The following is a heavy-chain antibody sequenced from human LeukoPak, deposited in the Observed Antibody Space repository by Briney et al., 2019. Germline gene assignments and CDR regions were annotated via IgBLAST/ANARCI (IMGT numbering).Heavy chain of an antibody. D-gene: IGHD6-13*01. V-gene: IGHV1-18*04. J-gene: IGHJ4*01. CDR2: ISAYNGNT. CDR1: GYTFTRYG. CDR3: ARVSSSWYYFDY. Sequence: EASVKVSCKASGYTFTRYGISWVRQAPGQGLEWMGWISAYNGNTNYAQKLQGRVTMTTDTSTSTAYMELRSLRSDDTAVYYCARVSSSWYYFDYWDHGTLVTVSS.